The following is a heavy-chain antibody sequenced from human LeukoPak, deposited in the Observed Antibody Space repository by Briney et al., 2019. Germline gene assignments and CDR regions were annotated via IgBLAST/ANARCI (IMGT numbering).Heavy chain of an antibody. D-gene: IGHD5-18*01. CDR2: IVVGSGNT. V-gene: IGHV1-58*02. CDR3: AALHVDIAMAHDAFDI. CDR1: GFTFTSSA. J-gene: IGHJ3*02. Sequence: SVKVSCKASGFTFTSSAIQWVRQARGQRLEWIGWIVVGSGNTNYAQKFQERVTITRDMSTSTAYMELSSLRSEDTAVYYCAALHVDIAMAHDAFDIWGQGTMVTVSS.